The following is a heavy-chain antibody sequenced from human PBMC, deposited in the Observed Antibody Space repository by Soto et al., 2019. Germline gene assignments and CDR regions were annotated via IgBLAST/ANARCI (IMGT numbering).Heavy chain of an antibody. V-gene: IGHV3-11*01. CDR3: ARHLHSDSVHITPVSPDY. J-gene: IGHJ4*02. D-gene: IGHD4-4*01. CDR1: GFTFSDYY. Sequence: GGSLRLSCAASGFTFSDYYMSWIRQAPGKGLEWVSYISSSGSTIYYADSVKGRFTISRDNAKNSLYLQMNSLRAEDTAVYYCARHLHSDSVHITPVSPDYWGQGTLVTVSS. CDR2: ISSSGSTI.